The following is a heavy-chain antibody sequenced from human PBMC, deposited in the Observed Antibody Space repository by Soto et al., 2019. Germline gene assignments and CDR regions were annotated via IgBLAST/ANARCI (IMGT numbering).Heavy chain of an antibody. CDR3: ARARDGYNFLYEPT. D-gene: IGHD5-12*01. CDR2: LYSGGNT. V-gene: IGHV3-53*01. J-gene: IGHJ4*02. CDR1: GFTVSNNY. Sequence: EVQLVESGGGLIQPGGYLRLSCAASGFTVSNNYMSWVRQAPGKGLEWVSVLYSGGNTDYADSVKGRFTISRDNSRSTLYLQMNSLRAEDTAMYYCARARDGYNFLYEPTWGQGPLVTVSS.